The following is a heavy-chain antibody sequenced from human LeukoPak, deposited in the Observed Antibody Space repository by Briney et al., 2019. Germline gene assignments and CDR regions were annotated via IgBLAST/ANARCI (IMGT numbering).Heavy chain of an antibody. Sequence: PSQTLSLTCTVSGGLISRIEYYWSWIRQSPVKGLEWLGHIYHTGTTLYSPHLNNRLSVSVDSSRNQFSLTLNSVTAADTAVYYCASVSVWELATHPGGSFDYWGRGILVTVSS. V-gene: IGHV4-30-4*01. CDR2: IYHTGTT. J-gene: IGHJ4*02. CDR1: GGLISRIEYY. D-gene: IGHD1-26*01. CDR3: ASVSVWELATHPGGSFDY.